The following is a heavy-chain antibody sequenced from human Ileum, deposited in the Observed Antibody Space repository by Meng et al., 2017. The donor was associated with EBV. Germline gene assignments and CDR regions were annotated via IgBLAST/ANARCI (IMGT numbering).Heavy chain of an antibody. V-gene: IGHV4-4*02. CDR2: IYHSGST. CDR3: ARVGQWLPIDY. D-gene: IGHD6-19*01. J-gene: IGHJ4*02. CDR1: GVSISSSNW. Sequence: QGHVQESGPGRVKPSGTLSLTCAVSGVSISSSNWWSWVRQPPGKGLEWIGEIYHSGSTNYNPFLKSRVTISVDKSKNQFSLNLSSVTAADTAVYYCARVGQWLPIDYWGQGTLVTVSS.